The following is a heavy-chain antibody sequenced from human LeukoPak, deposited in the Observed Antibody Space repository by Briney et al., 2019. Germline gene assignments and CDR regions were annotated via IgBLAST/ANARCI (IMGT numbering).Heavy chain of an antibody. J-gene: IGHJ4*02. CDR3: AASSPQNWKTHEY. CDR1: GHTLIALS. V-gene: IGHV1-24*01. D-gene: IGHD1-1*01. Sequence: SSVKVSCKVSGHTLIALSMHWVRQAPGKGVEWLGGFEPEDGETIYAQQFQGRVTMTEDTSTDTAYMELSSLRSEDTAVYYCAASSPQNWKTHEYWGQGTLVTVST. CDR2: FEPEDGET.